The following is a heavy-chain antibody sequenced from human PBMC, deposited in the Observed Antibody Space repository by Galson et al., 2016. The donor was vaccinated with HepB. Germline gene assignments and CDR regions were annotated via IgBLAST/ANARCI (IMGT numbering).Heavy chain of an antibody. D-gene: IGHD5-24*01. CDR3: AMKQGVKARRGDSFDY. V-gene: IGHV3-23*01. J-gene: IGHJ4*02. CDR1: GFTFSAFA. Sequence: SLRLSCAASGFTFSAFALNWVRQVPGKGLEWVARIGVSDYDKRYRDSVRGRFTISRDNSKNTVYLQINSLRTEDTALYYCAMKQGVKARRGDSFDYWGQGTMVTVSA. CDR2: IGVSDYDK.